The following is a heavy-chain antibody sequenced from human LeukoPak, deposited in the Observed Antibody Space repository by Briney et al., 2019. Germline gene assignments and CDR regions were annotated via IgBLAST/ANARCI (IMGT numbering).Heavy chain of an antibody. CDR1: GGFISSSSYY. Sequence: SETLSLTCTVSGGFISSSSYYWGWIRQPPGKGLEWIGSIYYSGSTYYNPSLKSRVTISVDTSKNQFSLKLSSVTAADTAVYYCAKIPYCSNGICYMRWYFDLWGRGTLVTVSS. J-gene: IGHJ2*01. V-gene: IGHV4-39*07. D-gene: IGHD2-8*01. CDR2: IYYSGST. CDR3: AKIPYCSNGICYMRWYFDL.